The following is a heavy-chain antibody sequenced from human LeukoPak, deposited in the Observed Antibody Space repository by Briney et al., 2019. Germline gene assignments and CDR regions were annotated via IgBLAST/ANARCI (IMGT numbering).Heavy chain of an antibody. Sequence: ASVKVSCKASGYTFTSYAMNWVRQAPGQGLEWMGWINTNTGNPTYAQGFTGRFVFSLDTSVSTAYLQISSLKAEDTAVYYCARGIAAAGRLGYYGMDVWGQGTTVTVSS. CDR2: INTNTGNP. CDR1: GYTFTSYA. D-gene: IGHD6-13*01. J-gene: IGHJ6*02. CDR3: ARGIAAAGRLGYYGMDV. V-gene: IGHV7-4-1*02.